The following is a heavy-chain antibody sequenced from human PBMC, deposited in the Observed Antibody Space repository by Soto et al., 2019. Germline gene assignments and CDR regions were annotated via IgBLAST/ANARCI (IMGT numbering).Heavy chain of an antibody. V-gene: IGHV1-69*13. CDR1: GGTFSSYA. CDR2: IIPIFGTA. D-gene: IGHD5-12*01. CDR3: ARRRDGYQYYFDY. J-gene: IGHJ4*02. Sequence: SVKVSCKASGGTFSSYAISWVRQAPGQGLEWMGGIIPIFGTANYAQKLQGRVTITADESTSTAYMELSSLRSEDTAVYYCARRRDGYQYYFDYWGQGTLVTVSS.